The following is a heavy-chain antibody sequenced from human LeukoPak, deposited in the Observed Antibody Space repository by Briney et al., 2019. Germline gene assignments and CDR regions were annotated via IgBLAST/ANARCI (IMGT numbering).Heavy chain of an antibody. CDR3: ARLLGPS. J-gene: IGHJ4*02. CDR2: IFYSGST. CDR1: GGSISTSNYY. V-gene: IGHV4-39*07. Sequence: SETLSLTCTVSGGSISTSNYYWGWIRQPPGKGLEWIGNIFYSGSTYYSPSLKSRVTISLDTSRNQFSLKLTSVTAADTAVYYCARLLGPSGGQGTLVTVSS.